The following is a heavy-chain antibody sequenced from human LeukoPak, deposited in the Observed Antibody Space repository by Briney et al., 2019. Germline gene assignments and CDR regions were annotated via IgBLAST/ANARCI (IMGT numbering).Heavy chain of an antibody. Sequence: ASVKVSCKASGYTFTSYDINWVRQATGQGLEWMGWMNPNSGNTDYAQKFQGRVTITRNTSISTAYMELSSLRSEDTAVYYCARGGTDQYDFWSGFYYYYYYMDVWGKGTTVTVSS. CDR1: GYTFTSYD. D-gene: IGHD3-3*01. CDR3: ARGGTDQYDFWSGFYYYYYYMDV. V-gene: IGHV1-8*03. J-gene: IGHJ6*03. CDR2: MNPNSGNT.